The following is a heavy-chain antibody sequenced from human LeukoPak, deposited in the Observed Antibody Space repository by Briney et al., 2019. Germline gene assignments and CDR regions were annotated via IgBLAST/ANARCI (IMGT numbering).Heavy chain of an antibody. Sequence: GGSLRLSCAASGFTFDDYGMSWVRQAPGKGLEWVSGINWNGGSTGYADSVKGRFTISRANAKNSLYLQMNSLRAEDTALYYCARVSDILTGYFATDYWGQGTLVTVSS. V-gene: IGHV3-20*04. J-gene: IGHJ4*02. D-gene: IGHD3-9*01. CDR3: ARVSDILTGYFATDY. CDR2: INWNGGST. CDR1: GFTFDDYG.